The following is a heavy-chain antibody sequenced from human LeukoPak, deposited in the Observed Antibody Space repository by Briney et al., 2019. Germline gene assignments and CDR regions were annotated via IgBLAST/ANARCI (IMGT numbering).Heavy chain of an antibody. V-gene: IGHV3-23*01. Sequence: GGSLRLSCAASGFTFSTYAMSWVRQAPGKGLEWVSAVSGSGGSTYYADSVEGRFTISRDNSKNTLHLQMNSLRAEDTAVYYCARETGDQAFDIWGQGTMVTVSS. CDR3: ARETGDQAFDI. CDR2: VSGSGGST. D-gene: IGHD7-27*01. CDR1: GFTFSTYA. J-gene: IGHJ3*02.